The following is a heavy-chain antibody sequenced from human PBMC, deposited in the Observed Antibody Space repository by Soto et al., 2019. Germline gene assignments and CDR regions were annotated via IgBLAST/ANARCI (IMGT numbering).Heavy chain of an antibody. CDR2: IYYSGST. J-gene: IGHJ3*02. Sequence: QVQLQESGPGLVKPSQTLSLTCTVSGGSISSGGYYWSWIRQHPGKGLERIGYIYYSGSTYYNPSLERGVTIAVDTSKNQFSLKLSSVTAADKAVYYCASTHIGNILGAFDIWGQGTMVTVSS. V-gene: IGHV4-31*03. D-gene: IGHD2-15*01. CDR3: ASTHIGNILGAFDI. CDR1: GGSISSGGYY.